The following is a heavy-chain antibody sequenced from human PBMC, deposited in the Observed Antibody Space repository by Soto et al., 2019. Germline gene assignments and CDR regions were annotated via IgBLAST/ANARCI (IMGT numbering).Heavy chain of an antibody. J-gene: IGHJ6*03. V-gene: IGHV3-7*01. D-gene: IGHD5-12*01. Sequence: GGSLRLSCAVSGFTFSTYDMHWVRQAPGKGLEWVANIKQDGSEKYYVDSVKGRFTISRDNAKNSLYLQMNSLRAEDTAVYYCARGVDIVAKYYYYYYMDVWGKGTTVTVSS. CDR2: IKQDGSEK. CDR3: ARGVDIVAKYYYYYYMDV. CDR1: GFTFSTYD.